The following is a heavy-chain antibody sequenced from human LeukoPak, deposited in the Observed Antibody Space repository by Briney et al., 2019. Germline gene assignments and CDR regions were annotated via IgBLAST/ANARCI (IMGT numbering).Heavy chain of an antibody. CDR3: ARERGTYSGSYLWYFDY. D-gene: IGHD1-26*01. V-gene: IGHV4-34*01. CDR2: INHSGST. J-gene: IGHJ4*02. Sequence: PSETLSLTCAVYGGSFSGYYWSWIRQPPGKGLEWIGEINHSGSTNYNPSLKSRVTISVDTSKNQFSLKLSSVTAADTAVYYCARERGTYSGSYLWYFDYWGQGTLVTVSS. CDR1: GGSFSGYY.